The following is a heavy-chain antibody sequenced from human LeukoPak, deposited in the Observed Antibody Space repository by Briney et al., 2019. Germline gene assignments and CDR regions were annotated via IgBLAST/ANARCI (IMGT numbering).Heavy chain of an antibody. D-gene: IGHD6-19*01. CDR3: ARVTAVAGTLLDY. Sequence: ASVKVSCKASGYTFTSYDINWVRQATGQGLEWMGWMNPNSGNTGYAQKFQGRVTMTRNTSISTAYMELSSLRSEGTAVYYCARVTAVAGTLLDYWGQGTLVTVSS. J-gene: IGHJ4*02. V-gene: IGHV1-8*01. CDR1: GYTFTSYD. CDR2: MNPNSGNT.